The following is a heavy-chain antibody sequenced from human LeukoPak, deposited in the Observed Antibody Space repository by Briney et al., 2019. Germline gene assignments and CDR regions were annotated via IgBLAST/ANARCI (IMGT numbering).Heavy chain of an antibody. J-gene: IGHJ4*02. CDR2: ISTDGYTT. Sequence: GGSMRLSCAASGLAFSAYKMHWVRQAPRKGLVWVSRISTDGYTTDYADFVQGRFTASRDNTKNTRSLEMNSLRAEDTAVYYCVVGGSPGYWGQGTLVTVSS. D-gene: IGHD2-15*01. V-gene: IGHV3-74*01. CDR1: GLAFSAYK. CDR3: VVGGSPGY.